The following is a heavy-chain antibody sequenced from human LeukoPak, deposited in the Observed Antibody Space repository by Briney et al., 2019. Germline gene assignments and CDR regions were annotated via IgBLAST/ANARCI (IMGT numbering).Heavy chain of an antibody. CDR3: ARHGGGVTNDAFDI. V-gene: IGHV4-59*08. CDR2: IYSSGST. J-gene: IGHJ3*02. Sequence: PSETLSLTCSVSGGSTSLYYWSWIRQPPGRGLEWIGYIYSSGSTNYNPSLKSRVTISVDTSKNQFSLKLSSVTAADTAVYYCARHGGGVTNDAFDIWGQGTMVTVSS. D-gene: IGHD3-16*01. CDR1: GGSTSLYY.